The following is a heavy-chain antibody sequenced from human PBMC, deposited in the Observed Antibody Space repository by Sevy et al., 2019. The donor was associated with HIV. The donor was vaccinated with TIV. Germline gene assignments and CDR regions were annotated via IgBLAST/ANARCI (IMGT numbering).Heavy chain of an antibody. D-gene: IGHD2-15*01. Sequence: ASVKVSCKVSGYTRTKLSIHWVRQAPGKGLEWLGDFDPQDDEIIYAQRFQGRLTMTEDTSTETAYIELRSLTSEDTAVSYCATVGLTYYSGPRSSPGDRFDPWGQGTLVTVSS. CDR2: FDPQDDEI. V-gene: IGHV1-24*01. CDR3: ATVGLTYYSGPRSSPGDRFDP. J-gene: IGHJ5*02. CDR1: GYTRTKLS.